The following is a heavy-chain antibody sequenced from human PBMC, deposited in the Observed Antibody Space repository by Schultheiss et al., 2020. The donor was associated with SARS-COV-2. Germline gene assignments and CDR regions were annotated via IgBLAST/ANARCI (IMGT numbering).Heavy chain of an antibody. CDR1: GGSFSGYY. CDR2: INHSGST. CDR3: ARAYDFWSGYSRDAFDI. V-gene: IGHV4-34*01. J-gene: IGHJ3*02. D-gene: IGHD3-3*01. Sequence: SETLSLTCAVYGGSFSGYYWSWIRQPPGKGLEWIGEINHSGSTNYNPSLKSRVTISVDTSKNQFSLKLSSVTAADTAVYYCARAYDFWSGYSRDAFDIWGQGTMVTVSS.